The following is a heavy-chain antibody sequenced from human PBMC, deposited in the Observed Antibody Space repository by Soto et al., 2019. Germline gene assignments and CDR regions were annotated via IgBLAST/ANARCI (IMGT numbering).Heavy chain of an antibody. D-gene: IGHD6-13*01. V-gene: IGHV4-39*01. CDR3: ARQSYGSWEVYYFDY. CDR1: GGSISSSSYY. CDR2: IYYSGST. J-gene: IGHJ4*02. Sequence: SETLSLTCTVSGGSISSSSYYWGWIRQPPGKGLEWIGSIYYSGSTYYNPSLKSRVPISVDTSKNQFSLKLSSVTAADTAVYYCARQSYGSWEVYYFDYWGQGTLVTVSS.